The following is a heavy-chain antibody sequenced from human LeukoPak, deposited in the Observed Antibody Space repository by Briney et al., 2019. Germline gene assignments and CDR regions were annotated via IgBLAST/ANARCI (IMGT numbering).Heavy chain of an antibody. V-gene: IGHV1-8*01. D-gene: IGHD2-2*01. J-gene: IGHJ3*02. CDR3: ARVERYCSSTSCYDGAFDI. CDR1: GHTFTSYD. CDR2: MYPNSGNT. Sequence: ASVKVSCKASGHTFTSYDINWVRQATGQGLEWMGWMYPNSGNTGYAQKFQGRVTMTRNTSISTAYMELSSLRSEDTAVYYCARVERYCSSTSCYDGAFDIWGQGTMVTVSS.